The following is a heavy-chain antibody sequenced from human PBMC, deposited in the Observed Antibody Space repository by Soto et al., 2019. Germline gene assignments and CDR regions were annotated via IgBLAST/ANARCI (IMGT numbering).Heavy chain of an antibody. CDR3: ARDLAAAAY. J-gene: IGHJ4*02. V-gene: IGHV1-46*01. CDR1: GYIFTNYN. CDR2: INPLPTSGST. D-gene: IGHD6-13*01. Sequence: QVQLVQSGAEVKKPGTSVKVSCKASGYIFTNYNIHWVLQAPGQGLEWMAIINPLPTSGSTNYAQKFQGRVTVTRDTSTSTVYLELSSLRSDDTAVYYCARDLAAAAYWGQGTLVTVSS.